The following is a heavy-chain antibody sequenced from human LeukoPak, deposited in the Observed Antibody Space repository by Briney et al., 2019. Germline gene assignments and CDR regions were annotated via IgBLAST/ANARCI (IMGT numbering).Heavy chain of an antibody. CDR1: GGSFSGYY. CDR3: AKWSSTYYFDY. V-gene: IGHV3-11*04. CDR2: ISSSGSTI. J-gene: IGHJ4*02. D-gene: IGHD3-10*01. Sequence: LSLTCAVYGGSFSGYYWSWIRQAPGKGLEWVSYISSSGSTIYYADSVKGRFTISRDNAKNSLYLQMNSLRAEDTAVYYCAKWSSTYYFDYWGQGTLVTVSS.